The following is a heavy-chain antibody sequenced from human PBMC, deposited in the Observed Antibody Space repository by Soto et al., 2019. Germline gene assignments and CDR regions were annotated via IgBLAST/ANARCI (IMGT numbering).Heavy chain of an antibody. Sequence: SETLSLTCTVSGGSISSYYWSWIRQPPGKGLEWIGYIYYSGSTNYNPSLKSRVTISVDTSKNQFSLKLSSVTAADTAVYYCARLDYSNYYYYYYMDVWGKGTTVTVSS. CDR2: IYYSGST. CDR3: ARLDYSNYYYYYYMDV. D-gene: IGHD4-4*01. V-gene: IGHV4-59*08. J-gene: IGHJ6*03. CDR1: GGSISSYY.